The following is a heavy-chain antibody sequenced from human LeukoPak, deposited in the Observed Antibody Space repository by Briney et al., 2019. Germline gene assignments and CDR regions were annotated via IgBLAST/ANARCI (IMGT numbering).Heavy chain of an antibody. J-gene: IGHJ5*02. CDR1: GFTSSSYA. V-gene: IGHV3-23*01. D-gene: IGHD6-13*01. Sequence: GGSLRLSCAASGFTSSSYAMSWVRQAPGKGLEWVSAISGSGGSTYYADSVKGRFTISRDNSKNTLYLQMNSLRAEDTAVYYCAKVYSPGIAAAGTDLWGQGTLVTVSS. CDR2: ISGSGGST. CDR3: AKVYSPGIAAAGTDL.